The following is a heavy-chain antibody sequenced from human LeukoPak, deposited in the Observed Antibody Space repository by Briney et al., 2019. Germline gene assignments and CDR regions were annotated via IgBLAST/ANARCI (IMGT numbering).Heavy chain of an antibody. V-gene: IGHV3-15*01. Sequence: GGSLRLSCAASGFTFSNAWMSWVRQAPGKGLEWVGRIKSKTDGGTTDYAAPVKGRFTISRDDSKNTLYLQMNSLRAEDTAVYYCAKISTLSPWIIAVAGISYWGQGTLVTVSS. D-gene: IGHD6-19*01. CDR1: GFTFSNAW. CDR3: AKISTLSPWIIAVAGISY. J-gene: IGHJ4*02. CDR2: IKSKTDGGTT.